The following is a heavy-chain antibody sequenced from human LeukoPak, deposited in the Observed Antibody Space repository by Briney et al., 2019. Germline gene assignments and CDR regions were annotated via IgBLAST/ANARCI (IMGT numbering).Heavy chain of an antibody. CDR2: ISNDGSNK. V-gene: IGHV3-30-3*01. CDR1: GFTFSSYV. J-gene: IGHJ4*02. D-gene: IGHD6-19*01. CDR3: AKDSIGVVGHFDY. Sequence: GGSLRLSCAASGFTFSSYVMYWVRQAPGKGLEWVAAISNDGSNKYYADSVKGRFTISRDNSKNTLYLQMNSLRAEDTAVYYCAKDSIGVVGHFDYWGQGTLVTVSS.